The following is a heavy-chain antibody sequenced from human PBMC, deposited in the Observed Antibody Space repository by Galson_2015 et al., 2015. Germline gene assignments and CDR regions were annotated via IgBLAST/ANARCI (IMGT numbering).Heavy chain of an antibody. V-gene: IGHV3-64D*08. D-gene: IGHD4-23*01. CDR1: GFTFNTYA. J-gene: IGHJ4*02. Sequence: SLRLSCAASGFTFNTYAMHWVRQAPGKGLEYISSISHNGGSTYYADSVKGRFTISRDNSKNTLYLQMRSLRIDDTAVYYCVKDRWVDYWGQGTLVTVSS. CDR2: ISHNGGST. CDR3: VKDRWVDY.